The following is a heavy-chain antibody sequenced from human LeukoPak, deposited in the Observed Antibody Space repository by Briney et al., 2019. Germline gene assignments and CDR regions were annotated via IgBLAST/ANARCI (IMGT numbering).Heavy chain of an antibody. D-gene: IGHD2-21*01. CDR1: GYTFTSYD. CDR3: ARADRLDGGPYLIGP. V-gene: IGHV1-2*02. J-gene: IGHJ5*02. Sequence: ASVKVSCKASGYTFTSYDMNWVRQAPGQGLEWMGWINPNSGGTSSAQKFQGRVTMTRDTSITTVYMEVSWLTSDDTAIYYCARADRLDGGPYLIGPWGQGTLVTVSS. CDR2: INPNSGGT.